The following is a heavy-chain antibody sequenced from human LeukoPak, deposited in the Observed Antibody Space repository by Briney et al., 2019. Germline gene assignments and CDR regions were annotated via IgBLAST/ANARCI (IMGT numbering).Heavy chain of an antibody. CDR2: INPNSGGT. V-gene: IGHV1-2*02. CDR3: ARDYYDSSGNFDY. J-gene: IGHJ4*02. CDR1: GYTFTGYY. Sequence: ASVKVSCKASGYTFTGYYMHWVRQAPGQGLEWMGWINPNSGGTNYAQKFQGRVTMTRDTSISTAYMELSRLRSDDTAVYYCARDYYDSSGNFDYWGQGTLVTVSS. D-gene: IGHD3-22*01.